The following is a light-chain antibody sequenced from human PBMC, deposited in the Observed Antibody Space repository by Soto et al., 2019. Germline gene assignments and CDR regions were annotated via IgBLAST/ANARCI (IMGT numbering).Light chain of an antibody. CDR1: RNDVGNYNL. V-gene: IGLV2-23*01. CDR3: CSYTGATTAYV. Sequence: QSVLTQPASVSGSPGQSITVSCTGSRNDVGNYNLVSWYQQSSGKAPNLLIYEYSKRPSGVSNRFSGSKSGDTASLTISGLQTEDEADYYCCSYTGATTAYVFGTGTNVTVL. CDR2: EYS. J-gene: IGLJ1*01.